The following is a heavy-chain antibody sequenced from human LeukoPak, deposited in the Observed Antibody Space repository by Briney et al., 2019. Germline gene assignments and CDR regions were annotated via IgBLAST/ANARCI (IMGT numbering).Heavy chain of an antibody. CDR2: ISYGGSNK. D-gene: IGHD3-22*01. CDR1: GFTFSSYG. CDR3: AKDYYDRSGYYYFDY. J-gene: IGHJ4*02. Sequence: PGGSLRLSCAASGFTFSSYGMHWVRQAPGKGLEWVAVISYGGSNKYYADSVKGRFTISRDNSKNTLYLQMNSLRAEDTAVYYCAKDYYDRSGYYYFDYWGQGTLVTVSS. V-gene: IGHV3-30*18.